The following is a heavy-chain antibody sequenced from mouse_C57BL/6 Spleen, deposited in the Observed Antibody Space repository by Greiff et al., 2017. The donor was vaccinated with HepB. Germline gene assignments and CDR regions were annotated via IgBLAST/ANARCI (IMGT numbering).Heavy chain of an antibody. Sequence: QVQLQQPGAELVKPGASVKVSCKASGYTFTSYWMHWVKQRPGQGLEWIGRIHPSDSDTNYNQKFKGKATLTVDKSCSTAYMQLSSLTSEDSAVYYCATAYYSNYFDYWGQGTTLTVSS. D-gene: IGHD2-5*01. CDR2: IHPSDSDT. CDR1: GYTFTSYW. V-gene: IGHV1-74*01. J-gene: IGHJ2*01. CDR3: ATAYYSNYFDY.